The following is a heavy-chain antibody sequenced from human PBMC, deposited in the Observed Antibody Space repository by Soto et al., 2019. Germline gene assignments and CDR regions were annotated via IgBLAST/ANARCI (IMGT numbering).Heavy chain of an antibody. Sequence: QVQLQESGPGLVKPSGTLSLTCAVSGGSISSSNWWSWVRQPPGKGLEWIGEIYHSGSTNYNPSLKSRAPISVHKPKTHFSLKLCSVPAADTAVYSCASRQQLDNFASWAQETLVPFSS. CDR3: ASRQQLDNFAS. CDR2: IYHSGST. J-gene: IGHJ4*02. D-gene: IGHD6-13*01. CDR1: GGSISSSNW. V-gene: IGHV4-4*02.